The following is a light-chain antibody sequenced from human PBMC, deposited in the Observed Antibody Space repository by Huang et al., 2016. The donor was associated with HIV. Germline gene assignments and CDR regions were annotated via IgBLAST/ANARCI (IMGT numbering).Light chain of an antibody. CDR1: QSGNSNY. J-gene: IGKJ2*01. CDR3: LQYGSSPPGT. Sequence: EIVLSQSPGTLSLSPGERASLSCRASQSGNSNYLAWYQQKPGQAPRLLIYGASTRATCIPDRFSGSGSGRDFTLTISRLEPEDFAVYYCLQYGSSPPGTFGQGTKLDIK. CDR2: GAS. V-gene: IGKV3-20*01.